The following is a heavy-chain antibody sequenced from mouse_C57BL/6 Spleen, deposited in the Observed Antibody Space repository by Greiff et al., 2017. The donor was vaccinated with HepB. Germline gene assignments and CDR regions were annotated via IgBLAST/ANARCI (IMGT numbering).Heavy chain of an antibody. D-gene: IGHD2-4*01. CDR2: ISSGGSYT. CDR1: GFTFSSYG. CDR3: ARQTYDYYDYYAMDY. Sequence: EVQVVESGGDLVKPGGSLKLSCAASGFTFSSYGMSWVRQTPDKRLEWVATISSGGSYTYYPDSLKGRFTISRDNAKNTLYLQMSSLKSEDTAMYYCARQTYDYYDYYAMDYWGQGTSVTVSS. J-gene: IGHJ4*01. V-gene: IGHV5-6*01.